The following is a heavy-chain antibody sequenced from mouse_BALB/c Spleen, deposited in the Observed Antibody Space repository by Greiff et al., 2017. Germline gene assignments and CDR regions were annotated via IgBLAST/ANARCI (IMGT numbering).Heavy chain of an antibody. CDR1: GFSLTSYG. CDR3: ARDQLRAAMDY. Sequence: VQLVESGPGLVAPSQSLSITCTVSGFSLTSYGVHWVRQPPGKGLEWLGVIWAGGSTNYNSALMSRLSISNDNSKSQVFLKMNSLQTDDTAMYYCARDQLRAAMDYWGQGTSVTVSS. CDR2: IWAGGST. V-gene: IGHV2-9*02. J-gene: IGHJ4*01.